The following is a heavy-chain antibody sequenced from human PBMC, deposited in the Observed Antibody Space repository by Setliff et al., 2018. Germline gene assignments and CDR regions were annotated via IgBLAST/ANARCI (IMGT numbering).Heavy chain of an antibody. CDR1: GGTFSDYH. CDR3: ARGHPPSDSSGYYYAY. D-gene: IGHD3-22*01. Sequence: TLSLTCAAYGGTFSDYHWTWIRQSPEKGLEWIGEINHRGSTNYNPSLKSRVTISIDTSKDQFSLKLSSVTAADTAVYYCARGHPPSDSSGYYYAYWGQGTLVTVSS. J-gene: IGHJ4*02. CDR2: INHRGST. V-gene: IGHV4-34*01.